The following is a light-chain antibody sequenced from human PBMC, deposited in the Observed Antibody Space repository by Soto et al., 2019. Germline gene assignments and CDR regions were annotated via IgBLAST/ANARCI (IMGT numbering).Light chain of an antibody. CDR2: KAS. Sequence: DIQMTQSPSTLSASVGDRVTITCRASQDINNCLAWYQQKPGKAPNLLIYKASRLESGVPSRFSGSGSGTEFTLTISRLQTDDSATYYCQQCNNYPWTFGQGTKVAVK. V-gene: IGKV1-5*03. J-gene: IGKJ1*01. CDR1: QDINNC. CDR3: QQCNNYPWT.